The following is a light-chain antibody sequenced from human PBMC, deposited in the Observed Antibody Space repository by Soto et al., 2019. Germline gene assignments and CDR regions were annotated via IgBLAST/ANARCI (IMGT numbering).Light chain of an antibody. CDR3: QQYGTSRT. CDR2: GAS. Sequence: EIVLTQSPGTLSLSPGERATLSCRASQSVSSSYLAWYQQKPGQAPRLLTYGASSRATGIPDRLSGGGSGTDFTLTISRLEPEDFAVYYCQQYGTSRTFGQGTKVDIK. J-gene: IGKJ1*01. V-gene: IGKV3-20*01. CDR1: QSVSSSY.